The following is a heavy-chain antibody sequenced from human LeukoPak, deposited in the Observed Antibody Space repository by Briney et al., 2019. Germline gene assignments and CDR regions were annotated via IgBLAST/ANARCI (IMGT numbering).Heavy chain of an antibody. J-gene: IGHJ5*02. CDR1: GLTFSIYW. D-gene: IGHD5-24*01. CDR3: ARDVATISNWFDP. V-gene: IGHV3-7*01. CDR2: INQDGSEK. Sequence: GGSLRLYGAASGLTFSIYWMSLVGQAQGTGLPLVANINQDGSEKYVDSVKGRFTISGDNAKNSLYLQMNSLRAEDTAVYYCARDVATISNWFDPWGQGTLVTVSS.